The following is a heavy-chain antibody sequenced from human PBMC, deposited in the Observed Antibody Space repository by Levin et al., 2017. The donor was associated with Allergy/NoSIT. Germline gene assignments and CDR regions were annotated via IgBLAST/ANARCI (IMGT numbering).Heavy chain of an antibody. CDR1: GFTFSSYA. Sequence: GESLKISCAASGFTFSSYAMSWVRQAPGKGLEWVSAISGSGGSTYYADSVKGRFTISRDNSKNTLYLQMNSLRAEDTAVYYCAKDGREGFPWYFDYWGQGTLVTVSS. CDR2: ISGSGGST. V-gene: IGHV3-23*01. CDR3: AKDGREGFPWYFDY. J-gene: IGHJ4*02.